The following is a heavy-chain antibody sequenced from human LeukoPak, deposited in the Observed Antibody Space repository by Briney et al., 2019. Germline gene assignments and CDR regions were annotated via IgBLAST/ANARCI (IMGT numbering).Heavy chain of an antibody. J-gene: IGHJ4*02. V-gene: IGHV3-64*01. CDR2: ISSNGGST. Sequence: GGSLRLSCAASGFTFSSYAMHWVRQAPGKGLEYVSAISSNGGSTYYANSVKGRFTISRDNSKNTLYLQMGSLRAEDMAVYYCARAGLGGSSDYWGQGTLVTVSS. CDR3: ARAGLGGSSDY. CDR1: GFTFSSYA. D-gene: IGHD3-16*01.